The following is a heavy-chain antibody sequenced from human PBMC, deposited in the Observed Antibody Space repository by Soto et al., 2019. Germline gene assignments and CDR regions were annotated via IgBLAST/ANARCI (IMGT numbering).Heavy chain of an antibody. CDR2: INPNSGGT. J-gene: IGHJ6*02. CDR1: GYTFTGYY. Sequence: ASVKVSCKASGYTFTGYYMHWVRQAPGQGLEWMGWINPNSGGTNYAQKFQGWVTMTRDTSISTAYMELSRLRSDDTAVYYCARADRAGHYYYYGMDVWGQGTTVTVSS. V-gene: IGHV1-2*04. D-gene: IGHD6-19*01. CDR3: ARADRAGHYYYYGMDV.